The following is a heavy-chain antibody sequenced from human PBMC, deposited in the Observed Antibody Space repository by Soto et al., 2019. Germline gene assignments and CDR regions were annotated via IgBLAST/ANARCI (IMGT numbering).Heavy chain of an antibody. J-gene: IGHJ4*02. CDR3: AAVPVLRFLQWLPAYFDY. D-gene: IGHD3-3*01. CDR1: GYMNTISA. CDR2: LVVGSGNT. V-gene: IGHV1-58*01. Sequence: CKTSGYMNTISAGQRVRNTSEQRLEWIGWLVVGSGNTHYAQHFQERVTLTRDMSTGTAYMELSSLRSEDTAVYYCAAVPVLRFLQWLPAYFDYWGQGTLVTAPQ.